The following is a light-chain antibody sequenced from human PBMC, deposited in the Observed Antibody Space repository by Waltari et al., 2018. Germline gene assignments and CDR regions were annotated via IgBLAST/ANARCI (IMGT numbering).Light chain of an antibody. CDR1: SGDVGAYNY. CDR2: EGT. J-gene: IGLJ1*01. V-gene: IGLV2-14*01. Sequence: QSALTQPASVSGSPGQSIAISCTGTSGDVGAYNYVSWYQQYPGKAPQVLIFEGTNRHSGVSSRFSGSKSGNTASLTISGLQPDDEADYYCSSYTSSRTVVFGTGTEVTGL. CDR3: SSYTSSRTVV.